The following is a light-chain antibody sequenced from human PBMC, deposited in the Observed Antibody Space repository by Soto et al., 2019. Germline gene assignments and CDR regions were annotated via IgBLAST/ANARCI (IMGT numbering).Light chain of an antibody. CDR1: SSNIGAGYD. CDR3: QSYDSSLSALWV. Sequence: QSVLTQPPSVSGAPGQRVTISCTGSSSNIGAGYDVHWYQQLPGTAPKLLIYGNSNRPSGVPDRFSGSKSGTSASLAITGLQAEDEADYYCQSYDSSLSALWVFGGGTK. V-gene: IGLV1-40*01. CDR2: GNS. J-gene: IGLJ3*02.